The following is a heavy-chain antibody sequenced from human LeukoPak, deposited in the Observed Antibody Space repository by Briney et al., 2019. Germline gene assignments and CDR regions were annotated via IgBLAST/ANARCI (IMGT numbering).Heavy chain of an antibody. Sequence: PGGSLRLSCAASGFTFSSYSMNWVRQAPGKGLEWVSSISSSSSYIYYADSVKGRFTISRDNSKNTLYLQMNSLRAEDTAVYYCAREPFGGYYYDSSGPQRRGWEAFDIWGQGTMVTVSS. CDR1: GFTFSSYS. D-gene: IGHD3-22*01. CDR2: ISSSSSYI. J-gene: IGHJ3*02. V-gene: IGHV3-21*01. CDR3: AREPFGGYYYDSSGPQRRGWEAFDI.